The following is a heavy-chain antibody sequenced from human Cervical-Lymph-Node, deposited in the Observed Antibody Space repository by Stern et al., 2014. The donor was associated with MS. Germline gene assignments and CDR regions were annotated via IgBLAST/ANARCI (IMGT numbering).Heavy chain of an antibody. D-gene: IGHD6-13*01. CDR1: GFSFISYW. Sequence: EVQLVESGGALVQPGGSLRLSCAASGFSFISYWMHWVRQVPGKGLVWVSRIDADGTTRYADSVKGRFTISRDNAKNTLYLQMSSLRADDTAMYYCARVNPLAAAKYFDFWGQGTVVSVSA. CDR3: ARVNPLAAAKYFDF. J-gene: IGHJ4*02. CDR2: IDADGTT. V-gene: IGHV3-74*02.